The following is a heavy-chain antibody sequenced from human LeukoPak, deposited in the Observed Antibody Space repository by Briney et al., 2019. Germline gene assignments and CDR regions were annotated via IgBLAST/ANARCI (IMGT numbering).Heavy chain of an antibody. Sequence: SETLSLTCAISGGSLSSSNWWTWVRQPPGKGLEWVGEIYLRGNTNYNPSLESRATISVDESKTQLSLRLESVTAADTAVYYCARGTITTVTDSWGPGTLVTVSS. CDR2: IYLRGNT. CDR1: GGSLSSSNW. J-gene: IGHJ4*02. D-gene: IGHD4-17*01. V-gene: IGHV4-4*02. CDR3: ARGTITTVTDS.